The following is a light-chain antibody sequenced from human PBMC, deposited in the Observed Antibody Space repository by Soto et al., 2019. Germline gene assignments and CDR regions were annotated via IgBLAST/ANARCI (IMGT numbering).Light chain of an antibody. J-gene: IGKJ4*01. CDR2: DAS. CDR3: HQRSNCPRT. CDR1: QSVRTY. V-gene: IGKV3-11*01. Sequence: EIVLTQPPAPLDLLPGERATLSCRASQSVRTYLAWYQKKPGQAPRLLISDASKKAPGIPARFSVSGYGTDFTLTISSLEAEDSAVYYCHQRSNCPRTFGGGSKVEI.